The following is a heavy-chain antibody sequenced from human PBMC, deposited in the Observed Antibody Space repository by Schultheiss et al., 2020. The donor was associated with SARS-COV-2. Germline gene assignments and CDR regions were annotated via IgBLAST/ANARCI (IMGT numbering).Heavy chain of an antibody. CDR1: GFTFSSYA. CDR2: ISSNGGST. D-gene: IGHD4-23*01. Sequence: GGSLRLSCAASGFTFSSYAMHWVRQAPGKGLEYVSAISSNGGSTYYANSVKGRFTISRDNAKNSLYLQMNSLRAEDTAVYYCARGIRATVVWDYWGQGTLVTVSS. CDR3: ARGIRATVVWDY. J-gene: IGHJ4*02. V-gene: IGHV3-64*01.